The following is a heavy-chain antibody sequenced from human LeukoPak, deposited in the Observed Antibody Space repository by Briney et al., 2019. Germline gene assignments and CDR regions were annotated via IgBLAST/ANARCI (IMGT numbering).Heavy chain of an antibody. V-gene: IGHV3-48*03. D-gene: IGHD5-12*01. CDR1: GFSISTYW. J-gene: IGHJ4*02. CDR3: ARTSHYVDIAATIPYGIYYFDY. Sequence: GGSLRLSCAASGFSISTYWIHWVRQAPGKGLEWVSYISSSGSTIYYADSVKGRFTISRDNAKNSLYLQMNSLRAEDTAVYYCARTSHYVDIAATIPYGIYYFDYWGQGTLVTVSS. CDR2: ISSSGSTI.